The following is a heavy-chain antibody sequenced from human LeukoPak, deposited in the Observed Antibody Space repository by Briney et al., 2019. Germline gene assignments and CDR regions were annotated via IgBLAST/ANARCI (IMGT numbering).Heavy chain of an antibody. V-gene: IGHV1-58*01. CDR3: AADVPGYNSTWSLL. J-gene: IGHJ4*02. D-gene: IGHD6-13*01. CDR1: GFTFTSSA. Sequence: ASVKVSCKASGFTFTSSAVQWVRQARGQRLEWIGWIVVGSDNTNYAQQFQERVTITRDMSTSTAYMELTSLRSDDTAMYYCAADVPGYNSTWSLLWGQGTLVTVSS. CDR2: IVVGSDNT.